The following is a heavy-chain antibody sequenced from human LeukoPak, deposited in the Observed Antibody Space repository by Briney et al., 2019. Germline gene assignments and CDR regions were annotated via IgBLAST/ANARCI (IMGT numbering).Heavy chain of an antibody. CDR2: IYTSGST. CDR3: ARLCSSTSCYYTDV. Sequence: SDTLSLTCTVSGGSISSYYWSWIRQPPGKGLEWIGYIYTSGSTNYNPSLTSRVTISVDTSKNQFSLKLSSVTAADTAVYYCARLCSSTSCYYTDVWGKGTTVTVSS. V-gene: IGHV4-4*09. D-gene: IGHD2-2*01. J-gene: IGHJ6*03. CDR1: GGSISSYY.